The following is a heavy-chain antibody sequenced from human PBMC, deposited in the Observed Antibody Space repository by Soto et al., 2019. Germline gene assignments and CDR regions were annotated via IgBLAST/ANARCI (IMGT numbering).Heavy chain of an antibody. Sequence: PSETLSLTCTVSGGSISSGGYYWSWIRQHPGKGLEWIGYIYYSGSTYYNPSLKSRVTISVDTSKNQFSLKLCSVTAADTAVYYCARVTAMGAKPDYWGQGTLVTVSS. CDR2: IYYSGST. V-gene: IGHV4-31*03. D-gene: IGHD5-18*01. CDR1: GGSISSGGYY. CDR3: ARVTAMGAKPDY. J-gene: IGHJ4*02.